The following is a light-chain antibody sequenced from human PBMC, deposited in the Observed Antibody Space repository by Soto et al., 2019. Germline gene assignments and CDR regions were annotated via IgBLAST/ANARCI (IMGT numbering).Light chain of an antibody. CDR3: SSYTSSSTPYV. CDR1: ISDVGAYDY. J-gene: IGLJ1*01. CDR2: EVS. V-gene: IGLV2-14*01. Sequence: QSALTQPASVSGSPGQSITISCTGTISDVGAYDYVSWYQQHPGKAPKLMIYEVSNRPSGVSNRFSGSKSGNTASLTISGLQAEDEADYYCSSYTSSSTPYVFGTGTKVTVL.